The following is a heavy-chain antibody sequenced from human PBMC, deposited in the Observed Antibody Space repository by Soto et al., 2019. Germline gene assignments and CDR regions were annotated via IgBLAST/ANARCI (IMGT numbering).Heavy chain of an antibody. CDR2: ISGSGGST. CDR3: AKALWGGRGVHYGMDV. V-gene: IGHV3-23*01. J-gene: IGHJ6*02. D-gene: IGHD3-10*01. CDR1: GFTFSSYA. Sequence: EVQLLESGGGLVQPGGSLRLSCAASGFTFSSYAMSWVRQAPGKGLEWVSAISGSGGSTYYADSVEGRFTISRDNSKNSRVLHRCCRCAEGKAVYFCAKALWGGRGVHYGMDVYGQGTTVAVSS.